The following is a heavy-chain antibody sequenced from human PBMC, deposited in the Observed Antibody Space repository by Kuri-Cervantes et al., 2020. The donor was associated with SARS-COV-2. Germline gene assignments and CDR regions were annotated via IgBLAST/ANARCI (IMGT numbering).Heavy chain of an antibody. Sequence: GESLKISCAASGFTFSSYAMSWVRQAPGKGLEWVSYISSSSSTIYYADSVKGRFTISRDNSKNTLYLQMNSLRAEDTAVYYCARMRDSSGYSVYYYYYMDVWGKGTTVTVSS. CDR3: ARMRDSSGYSVYYYYYMDV. J-gene: IGHJ6*03. CDR1: GFTFSSYA. CDR2: ISSSSSTI. V-gene: IGHV3-48*01. D-gene: IGHD3-22*01.